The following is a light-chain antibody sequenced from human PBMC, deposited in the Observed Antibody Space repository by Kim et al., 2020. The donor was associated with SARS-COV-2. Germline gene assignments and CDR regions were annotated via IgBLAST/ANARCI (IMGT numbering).Light chain of an antibody. CDR3: ATWDDWLRGWV. CDR1: SSSNGNNA. J-gene: IGLJ3*02. V-gene: IGLV1-36*01. Sequence: QKVNMSGSGGSSSNGNNAVNWYRQLPGKAPKRRIYDDDLLTSGVSDRFSGSRSGTSASLTISGLQSENEADYYCATWDDWLRGWVFGGKTKLTVL. CDR2: DDD.